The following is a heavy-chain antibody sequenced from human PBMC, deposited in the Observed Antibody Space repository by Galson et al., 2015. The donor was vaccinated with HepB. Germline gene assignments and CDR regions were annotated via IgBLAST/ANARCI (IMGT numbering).Heavy chain of an antibody. D-gene: IGHD3-3*01. CDR1: GFILSTFS. CDR3: ARDGGSWSGYYLDY. Sequence: SLRLSCAASGFILSTFSMYWVRQAPGKGLEWISYISSSSSSIYYADSVKGRFTTSRDNAKKSLYLQMNSLRDEDTAVYYCARDGGSWSGYYLDYWGQGTLVTVSS. V-gene: IGHV3-48*02. J-gene: IGHJ4*02. CDR2: ISSSSSSI.